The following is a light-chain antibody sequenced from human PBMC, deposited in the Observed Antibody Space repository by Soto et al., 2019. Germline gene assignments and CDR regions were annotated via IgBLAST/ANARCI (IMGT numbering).Light chain of an antibody. J-gene: IGLJ2*01. CDR2: EVR. CDR1: SSDVGTYNL. V-gene: IGLV2-23*02. CDR3: CSYAGSNSVK. Sequence: QSALTQPASVSGSPGQSITISCTGASSDVGTYNLVSWYQQHPGKAPKLIIYEVRKRPSGLSNRFSGSKSGDTASLTISGLQAEDEADYYCCSYAGSNSVKFGGGTQLTVL.